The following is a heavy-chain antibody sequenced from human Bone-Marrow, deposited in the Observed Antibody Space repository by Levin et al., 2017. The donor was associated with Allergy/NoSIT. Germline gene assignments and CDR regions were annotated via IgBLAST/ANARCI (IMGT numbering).Heavy chain of an antibody. V-gene: IGHV3-74*01. D-gene: IGHD4-17*01. CDR3: ARVRGDYGDYEGGGMDV. CDR2: INSDGSST. Sequence: GGSLRLSCAASGFTFSSYWMHWVRQAPGKGLVWVSRINSDGSSTSYADSVKGRFTISRDNAKNTLYLQMNSLRAEDTAVYYCARVRGDYGDYEGGGMDVWGQGTTVTVSS. CDR1: GFTFSSYW. J-gene: IGHJ6*02.